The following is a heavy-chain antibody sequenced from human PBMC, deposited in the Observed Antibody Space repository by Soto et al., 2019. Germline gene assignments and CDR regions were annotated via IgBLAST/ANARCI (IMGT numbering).Heavy chain of an antibody. Sequence: GGSLRLSCAASGFTFSSYGMHWVRQAPGKGLEWVAVISYDGSNKYYADSVKGRFTISRDNSKNTLYLQMNSLRAEDTAVYYCARIPGNYFDPWGQGTLVTVSS. CDR2: ISYDGSNK. D-gene: IGHD2-21*01. J-gene: IGHJ5*02. CDR1: GFTFSSYG. V-gene: IGHV3-30*03. CDR3: ARIPGNYFDP.